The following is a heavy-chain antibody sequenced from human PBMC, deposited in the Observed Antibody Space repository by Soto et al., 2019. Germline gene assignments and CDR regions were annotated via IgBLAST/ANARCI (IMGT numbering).Heavy chain of an antibody. CDR3: AADTVTLYYYYYGMDV. V-gene: IGHV4-39*01. D-gene: IGHD4-17*01. Sequence: PSETLSLTCTFSGGSIXSRSYYLGWIRQPPGKGLEWIGSMYYSGSTYYNPSLKSRVTISVDTSKNQFSLKLSSVTAADTAVYYCAADTVTLYYYYYGMDVWGQGTTVTVSS. CDR1: GGSIXSRSYY. CDR2: MYYSGST. J-gene: IGHJ6*02.